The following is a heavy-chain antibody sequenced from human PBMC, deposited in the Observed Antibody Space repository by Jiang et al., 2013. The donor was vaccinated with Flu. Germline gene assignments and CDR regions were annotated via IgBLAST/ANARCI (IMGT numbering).Heavy chain of an antibody. CDR2: ISASGGTT. J-gene: IGHJ4*02. V-gene: IGHV3-23*01. Sequence: GLVQPGESLRLSCTASGFTFSSYAINWVRQAPGKGLEWVSAISASGGTTYYADSVKGRFTISRDNSKSTLYLQMNSLRAEDTAVYYCAKSRRDYGDYWYYFDYWGQGTLVTVSS. D-gene: IGHD4-17*01. CDR3: AKSRRDYGDYWYYFDY. CDR1: GFTFSSYA.